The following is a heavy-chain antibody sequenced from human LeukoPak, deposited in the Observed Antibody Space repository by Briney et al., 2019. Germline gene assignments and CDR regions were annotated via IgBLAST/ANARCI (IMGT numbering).Heavy chain of an antibody. Sequence: SSETLSLTCTVSGGSISSGGYYWSWIRQHPGKGLEWIGYIYYSGSTYYNPSLKSRVTISVDTPKNQFSLKLSSVTAADTAVYYCARGKPDYAGMDVWGQGTTVTVSS. D-gene: IGHD3-16*01. J-gene: IGHJ6*02. CDR1: GGSISSGGYY. CDR2: IYYSGST. V-gene: IGHV4-31*03. CDR3: ARGKPDYAGMDV.